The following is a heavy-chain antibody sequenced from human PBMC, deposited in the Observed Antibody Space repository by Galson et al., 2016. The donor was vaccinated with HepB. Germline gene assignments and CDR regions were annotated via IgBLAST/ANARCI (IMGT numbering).Heavy chain of an antibody. D-gene: IGHD4-23*01. Sequence: SLRLSCAASGFAFSSHWMHWVRQDLGKGLVWVSRINSDGTISNYADSVKGRFTISRDNAKNTPYLQMNSLRAEDTAVYFCVRDHSVVPTTAYNWFDPWDRGTRVTVSS. CDR3: VRDHSVVPTTAYNWFDP. V-gene: IGHV3-74*01. CDR1: GFAFSSHW. CDR2: INSDGTIS. J-gene: IGHJ5*02.